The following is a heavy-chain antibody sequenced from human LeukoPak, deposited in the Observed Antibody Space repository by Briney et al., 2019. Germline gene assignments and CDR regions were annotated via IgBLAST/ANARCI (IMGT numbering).Heavy chain of an antibody. V-gene: IGHV4-4*07. CDR2: IYTSGST. J-gene: IGHJ6*03. D-gene: IGHD5-24*01. Sequence: PSETLSLTCTVSGGSISSYYWSWIRQPAGEGLEWIGRIYTSGSTNYNPSLKSRVTMSVDTSKNQFSLKLSSVTAADTAVYYCARGGRDGYNYSYYMDVWGKGTTVTVSS. CDR1: GGSISSYY. CDR3: ARGGRDGYNYSYYMDV.